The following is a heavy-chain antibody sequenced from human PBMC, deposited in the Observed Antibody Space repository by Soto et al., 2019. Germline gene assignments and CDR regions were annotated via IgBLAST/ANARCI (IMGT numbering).Heavy chain of an antibody. CDR2: IIPIFGTA. Sequence: QVQLVQSGAEVKKPGSSVKVSCKASGGTFSSYAISWVRQATGEGLEWMGGIIPIFGTANYAQKFQGRVTSAADESTSTAYMERSSLGAEDTAVYYCASCQPPGWYYYGMDVWGQGTTVTVSS. CDR1: GGTFSSYA. V-gene: IGHV1-69*01. J-gene: IGHJ6*02. CDR3: ASCQPPGWYYYGMDV.